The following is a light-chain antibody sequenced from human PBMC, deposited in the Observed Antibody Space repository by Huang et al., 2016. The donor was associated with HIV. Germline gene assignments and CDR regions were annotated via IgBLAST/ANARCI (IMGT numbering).Light chain of an antibody. Sequence: EIVLTQSPATLSLSPGERATLSCRASQTINNYLAWYQQKPGQAPRLLIYDASTRATGIPARLSGSGSVTDFTLTISSLEVEDFAVYYCQQRSNWPVITFGQGTRLEIK. CDR1: QTINNY. CDR3: QQRSNWPVIT. V-gene: IGKV3-11*01. J-gene: IGKJ5*01. CDR2: DAS.